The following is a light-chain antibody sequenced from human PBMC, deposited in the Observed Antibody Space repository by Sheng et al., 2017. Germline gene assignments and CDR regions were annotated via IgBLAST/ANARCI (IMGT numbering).Light chain of an antibody. CDR1: SSDVGGYNY. CDR3: SSFTTSYTRV. V-gene: IGLV2-14*03. Sequence: QSALTQPASVSGSPGQSITISCTGTSSDVGGYNYVSWYQQHPGKGPKLMIYDVSNRPSGISNRFSGSKSGNTASLTISGLQFEDEADYYCSSFTTSYTRVFGTGTKVTVL. CDR2: DVS. J-gene: IGLJ1*01.